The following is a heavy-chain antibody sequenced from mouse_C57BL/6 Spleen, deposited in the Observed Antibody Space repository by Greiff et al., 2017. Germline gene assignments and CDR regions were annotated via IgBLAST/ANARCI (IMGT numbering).Heavy chain of an antibody. CDR2: IYPGSGST. CDR3: ARSIYYYGSSYEYFDV. Sequence: QVQLQQPGAELVKPGASVKMSCKASGYTFTSYWITWVKQRPGQGLEWIGDIYPGSGSTNYNEKFKSKATLTVDTSSSTAYMQLSSLTSEDSAVYYCARSIYYYGSSYEYFDVWGTGTTVTVSS. D-gene: IGHD1-1*01. J-gene: IGHJ1*03. CDR1: GYTFTSYW. V-gene: IGHV1-55*01.